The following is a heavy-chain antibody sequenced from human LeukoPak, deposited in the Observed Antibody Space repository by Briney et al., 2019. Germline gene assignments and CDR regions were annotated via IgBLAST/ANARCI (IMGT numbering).Heavy chain of an antibody. CDR1: GGTFSSYA. V-gene: IGHV1-69*04. Sequence: GASVKVSCKASGGTFSSYAISWVRQAPGQGLEWMGRIIPILGIANYAQKFQGRVTITADKSTSTAYMELSSLRSEDTAVYYCARDGYYGSGIGGYWGQGTLVTVSS. J-gene: IGHJ4*02. CDR2: IIPILGIA. CDR3: ARDGYYGSGIGGY. D-gene: IGHD3-10*01.